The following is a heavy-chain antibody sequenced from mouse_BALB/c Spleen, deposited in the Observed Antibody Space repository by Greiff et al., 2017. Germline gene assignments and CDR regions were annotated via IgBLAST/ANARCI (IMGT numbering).Heavy chain of an antibody. V-gene: IGHV1-9*01. CDR3: ARSRGYGDYYAMDY. Sequence: VQLQQSGAELMKPGASVKISCKATGYTFSSYWIEWVKQRPGHGLEWIGEILPGSGSTNYNEKFKGKATFTADTSSNTAYMQLSSLTSEDSAVYYCARSRGYGDYYAMDYWGQGTSVTVSS. CDR2: ILPGSGST. J-gene: IGHJ4*01. D-gene: IGHD2-2*01. CDR1: GYTFSSYW.